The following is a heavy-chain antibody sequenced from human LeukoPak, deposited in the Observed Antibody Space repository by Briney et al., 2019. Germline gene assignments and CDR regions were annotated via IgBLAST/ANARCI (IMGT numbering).Heavy chain of an antibody. J-gene: IGHJ4*02. CDR1: GFTFSSYE. D-gene: IGHD1-26*01. Sequence: GGSLRLSCAASGFTFSSYEMNWVRHAPGKGLEWVSYISSSGSTIYYADPVKGRFTISRDNAKSSLYLQMNSLRAEDTAVYYCASNSGSAGPLYFDYWGQGALVTVSS. CDR2: ISSSGSTI. V-gene: IGHV3-48*03. CDR3: ASNSGSAGPLYFDY.